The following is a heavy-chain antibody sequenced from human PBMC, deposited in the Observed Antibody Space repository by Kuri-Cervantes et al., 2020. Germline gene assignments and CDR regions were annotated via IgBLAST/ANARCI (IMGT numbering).Heavy chain of an antibody. CDR3: AKQLSYGLDSRGVDN. D-gene: IGHD2/OR15-2a*01. J-gene: IGHJ4*02. V-gene: IGHV3-30*02. Sequence: GGSLRLSCAASRFTFSSYGMHWVRQAPGKGLEWVAVIWYDGSNKYYADSVKGRFTISRDNSKNTLYLHMNSLGAEDTAVYYCAKQLSYGLDSRGVDNWGQGTLVTVSS. CDR1: RFTFSSYG. CDR2: IWYDGSNK.